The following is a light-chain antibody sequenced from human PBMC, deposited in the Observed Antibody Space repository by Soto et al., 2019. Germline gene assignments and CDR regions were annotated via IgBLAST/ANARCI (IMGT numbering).Light chain of an antibody. J-gene: IGLJ1*01. CDR2: DVN. Sequence: QSVLTQPASVSGSPGQSITISCTGTSCDVGGYNYVSWYQQHPGKAPKLMIYDVNIRPSGVSNRFSGSKSGNTASLTISGLQAEDEADYYCSSYTSSSTLQDVFGTGTKVTVL. CDR1: SCDVGGYNY. CDR3: SSYTSSSTLQDV. V-gene: IGLV2-14*03.